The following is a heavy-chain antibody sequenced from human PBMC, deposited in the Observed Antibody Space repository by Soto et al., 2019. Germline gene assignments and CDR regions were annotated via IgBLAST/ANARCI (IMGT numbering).Heavy chain of an antibody. J-gene: IGHJ4*02. V-gene: IGHV3-7*01. CDR1: GFTFSNYW. D-gene: IGHD2-15*01. Sequence: PGGSRRLSCAASGFTFSNYWMTWVRQAPGKGLEWVANIKEDGSEKHYVDSVKGRFTISRDNAKNSLYLQMNSLRVEDTAVYFCSRDVVVGAKALNYWGQGALVTVSS. CDR3: SRDVVVGAKALNY. CDR2: IKEDGSEK.